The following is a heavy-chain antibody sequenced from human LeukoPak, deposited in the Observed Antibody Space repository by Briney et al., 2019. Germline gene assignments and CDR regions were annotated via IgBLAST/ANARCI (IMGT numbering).Heavy chain of an antibody. CDR2: ISYSGST. CDR1: GGSISGYY. Sequence: PSETLSLTCTVSGGSISGYYWSWIWQPPGKGLEWIGYISYSGSTNHNPSLKSRVSISVDTSKNQFSLNLNSVTAADTAVFYCARHGSGWSFDYWGQGILVTVSS. CDR3: ARHGSGWSFDY. V-gene: IGHV4-59*08. D-gene: IGHD6-19*01. J-gene: IGHJ4*02.